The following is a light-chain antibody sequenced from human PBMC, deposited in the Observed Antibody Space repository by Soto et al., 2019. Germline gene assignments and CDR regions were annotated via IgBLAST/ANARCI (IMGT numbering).Light chain of an antibody. CDR3: NSYTSSVTYV. V-gene: IGLV2-14*01. J-gene: IGLJ1*01. Sequence: QSVLTQPASVSGSPVQSITISCTGTSSDVGSYNSVSWYQQHPGKAPKLMIYDVTNRPSGISNRFSGSKSGHTASLTISGLQAEDEADYYCNSYTSSVTYVFGTGTKVTVL. CDR2: DVT. CDR1: SSDVGSYNS.